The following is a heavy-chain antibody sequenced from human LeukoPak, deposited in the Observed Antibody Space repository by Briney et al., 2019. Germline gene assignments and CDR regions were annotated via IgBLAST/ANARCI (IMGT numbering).Heavy chain of an antibody. Sequence: PSGTLSLTCAVYGGSFSRYYWSWIRQSPGKGLEWIAEIDHRGDTNYNPSVKSRVTISVDTSKNQFSLKVRSLSAADTAVYYCARGATSSETRYFDFWGQGTLVTVSS. CDR1: GGSFSRYY. V-gene: IGHV4-34*01. J-gene: IGHJ4*03. CDR3: ARGATSSETRYFDF. CDR2: IDHRGDT. D-gene: IGHD3-22*01.